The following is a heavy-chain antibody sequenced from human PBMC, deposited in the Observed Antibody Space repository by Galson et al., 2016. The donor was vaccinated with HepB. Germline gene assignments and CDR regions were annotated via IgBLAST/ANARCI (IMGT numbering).Heavy chain of an antibody. D-gene: IGHD2-21*01. V-gene: IGHV3-23*01. Sequence: SLRLSCAASTFTLSKYAMTWVRQAPGKGLEWIALVSASGADTYYADSVRGRFTVSRDNSKNTLYLQMSSLRVEDTAVYYCAKDRDVVVVAGGKELSYNYFDPWGQGTLVTVSS. J-gene: IGHJ5*02. CDR3: AKDRDVVVVAGGKELSYNYFDP. CDR1: TFTLSKYA. CDR2: VSASGADT.